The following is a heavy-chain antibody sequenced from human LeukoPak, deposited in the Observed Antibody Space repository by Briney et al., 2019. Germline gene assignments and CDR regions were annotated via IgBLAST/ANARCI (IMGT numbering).Heavy chain of an antibody. CDR3: AKVSGSGYGSDYFDY. V-gene: IGHV3-33*06. J-gene: IGHJ4*02. D-gene: IGHD3-10*01. Sequence: PGGSLRLSCAASGFTFSNYGMHWVRQAPGKGLEWVAVIWYDGSNKYYADSVGRFTISRDNSKNTLYLQMNSLRAEDTAVYYCAKVSGSGYGSDYFDYWGQGTLVTVSS. CDR2: IWYDGSNK. CDR1: GFTFSNYG.